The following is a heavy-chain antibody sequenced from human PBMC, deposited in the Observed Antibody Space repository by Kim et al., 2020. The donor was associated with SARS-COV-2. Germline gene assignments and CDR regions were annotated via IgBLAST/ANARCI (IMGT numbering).Heavy chain of an antibody. Sequence: SGPTLVNPTQTLTLTCTFSGFSLSTSGMCVSWIRQPPGKALEWLALIDWDDDKYYSTSLKTRLTISKDTSKNQVVLTMTNMDPVDTATYYCARIRSGYDFYSFDYWGQGTLVTVSS. V-gene: IGHV2-70*01. CDR3: ARIRSGYDFYSFDY. CDR1: GFSLSTSGMC. J-gene: IGHJ4*02. D-gene: IGHD5-12*01. CDR2: IDWDDDK.